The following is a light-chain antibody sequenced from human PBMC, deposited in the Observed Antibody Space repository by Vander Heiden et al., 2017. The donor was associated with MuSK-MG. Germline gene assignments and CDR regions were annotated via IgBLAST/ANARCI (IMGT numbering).Light chain of an antibody. CDR1: QSVRSY. Sequence: IVLTQSPSTLSLSPRERATLSCRASQSVRSYIAWYQQKPGQAPRLLIYDLSNRATGIPARFSGSGSNTDFTLTISSLEAEDFAVYYCQQRSSWPITFGQGTRLEIK. J-gene: IGKJ5*01. CDR3: QQRSSWPIT. V-gene: IGKV3-11*01. CDR2: DLS.